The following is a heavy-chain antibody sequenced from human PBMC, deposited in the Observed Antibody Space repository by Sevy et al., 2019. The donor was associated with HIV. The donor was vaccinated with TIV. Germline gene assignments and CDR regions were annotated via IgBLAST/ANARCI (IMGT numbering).Heavy chain of an antibody. J-gene: IGHJ6*02. CDR3: ARDLFGSGNDSLTGEHGLDV. V-gene: IGHV3-7*01. CDR2: ISPDESEK. Sequence: GGSLRLSCGASGFTFSTYWMTWVRQGPGRGLEWVANISPDESEKYTVNSVKGRFTVSRENATNSVYLQMHSLRAEDTAVYYCARDLFGSGNDSLTGEHGLDVWGQGTTVTVSS. CDR1: GFTFSTYW. D-gene: IGHD3-9*01.